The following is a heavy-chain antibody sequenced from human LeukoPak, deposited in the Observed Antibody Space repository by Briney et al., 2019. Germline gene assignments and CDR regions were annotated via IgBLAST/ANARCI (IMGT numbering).Heavy chain of an antibody. CDR2: ISWNSGSI. D-gene: IGHD3-22*01. CDR1: GFTFDDYA. CDR3: AKGSDSSGYFNWFDP. Sequence: PGRSLRLSCAASGFTFDDYAMHWVRQAPGKGLEWVSGISWNSGSIGYADSVKGRFTISRDNAKNSLYLQMNSLRAEDTALYYCAKGSDSSGYFNWFDPWGQGTLVTVSS. J-gene: IGHJ5*02. V-gene: IGHV3-9*01.